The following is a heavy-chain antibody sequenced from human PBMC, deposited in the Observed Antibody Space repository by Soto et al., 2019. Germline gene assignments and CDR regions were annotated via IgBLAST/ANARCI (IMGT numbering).Heavy chain of an antibody. CDR3: ARVALGYCSSTSCYGGWFGP. Sequence: PSETLSLTCAVSGGSISSGGYSWSWIRQPPGKGLEWIGYIYHSGSTYYNPSLKSRVTISVDRSKNQFSLKLSSVTAADTAVYYCARVALGYCSSTSCYGGWFGPWGQGTLVTVSS. V-gene: IGHV4-30-2*01. CDR1: GGSISSGGYS. CDR2: IYHSGST. D-gene: IGHD2-2*01. J-gene: IGHJ5*02.